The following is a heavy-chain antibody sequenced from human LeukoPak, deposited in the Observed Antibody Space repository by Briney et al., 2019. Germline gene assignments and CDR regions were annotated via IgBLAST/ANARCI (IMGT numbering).Heavy chain of an antibody. CDR2: ISAYNGNT. CDR3: ARGSGRYGMDV. V-gene: IGHV1-18*01. J-gene: IGHJ6*02. CDR1: GYTFTSYG. D-gene: IGHD3-10*01. Sequence: ASVTVSFTASGYTFTSYGSSWVRQAPGQGVEWMGWISAYNGNTNYAQKLQGRVTMTTDTSTSTAYMELRSLRSDDTAVYYCARGSGRYGMDVWGQGTTVTVSS.